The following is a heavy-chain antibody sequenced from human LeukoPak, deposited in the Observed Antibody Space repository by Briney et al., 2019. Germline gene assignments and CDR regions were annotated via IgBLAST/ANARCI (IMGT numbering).Heavy chain of an antibody. Sequence: PGGSLRLSCAASGFTFSNYWMAWVRQAPGRGLEWVASIKPDGSVIYYGDSVKGRFTLSRDNTKNSLYLQMNSLRAEDTAVYYCATYYDSSGNTFDYWGQGTLVTVSS. CDR3: ATYYDSSGNTFDY. CDR2: IKPDGSVI. D-gene: IGHD3-22*01. J-gene: IGHJ4*02. CDR1: GFTFSNYW. V-gene: IGHV3-7*02.